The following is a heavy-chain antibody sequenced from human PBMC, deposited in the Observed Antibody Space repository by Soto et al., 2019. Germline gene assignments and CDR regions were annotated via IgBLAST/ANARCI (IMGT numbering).Heavy chain of an antibody. D-gene: IGHD2-21*01. J-gene: IGHJ5*02. CDR1: GFTFSSYA. V-gene: IGHV3-23*01. Sequence: EVQLLESGGGLVQPGESLRLSCAASGFTFSSYAMSWVRQAPGKGLEWVSAISGSGGSTSSADSVKGRFTISRDNSKNTLYLHLNSLRAEDTAVYYCARGHCGGDCFDPWGQGTLVTVSS. CDR3: ARGHCGGDCFDP. CDR2: ISGSGGST.